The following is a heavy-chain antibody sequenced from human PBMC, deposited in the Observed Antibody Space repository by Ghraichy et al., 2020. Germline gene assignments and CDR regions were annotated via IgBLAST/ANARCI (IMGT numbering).Heavy chain of an antibody. J-gene: IGHJ4*02. CDR2: IYATGST. V-gene: IGHV3-66*02. CDR1: GFTVTKTF. D-gene: IGHD2-15*01. Sequence: LSLTCAASGFTVTKTFMSWVRQAPGKGLEWVSIIYATGSTYYTDSVRGRFTISRDDSKNTVYLQMDTLRADDTAVYYCTRSGGGLHAFDYWGQGALVSVSS. CDR3: TRSGGGLHAFDY.